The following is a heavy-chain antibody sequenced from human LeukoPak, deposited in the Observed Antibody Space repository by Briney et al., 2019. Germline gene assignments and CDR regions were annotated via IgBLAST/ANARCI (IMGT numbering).Heavy chain of an antibody. CDR2: SHYSDHT. Sequence: PWDTLSLTCTVSGGSITSYFWSWIRRPPGKGLEWIAYSHYSDHTNYNPSLKSRVTISVDTSKNQFSLMLSSVTAADTAVYYCARDRRREQLHAFDIWGQGAMVTVSS. D-gene: IGHD1/OR15-1a*01. J-gene: IGHJ3*02. CDR1: GGSITSYF. V-gene: IGHV4-59*01. CDR3: ARDRRREQLHAFDI.